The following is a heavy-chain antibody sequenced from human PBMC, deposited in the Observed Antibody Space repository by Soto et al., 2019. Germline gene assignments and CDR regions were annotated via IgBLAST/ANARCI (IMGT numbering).Heavy chain of an antibody. CDR1: GFTFSTYA. V-gene: IGHV3-30-3*01. CDR2: TSDDGTNK. CDR3: ATGDQWDILYPLDI. Sequence: GGTLSLSCAASGFTFSTYAIYWVRQAPGKGLEWVAVTSDDGTNKYYADSVKGRFTISRDNSKNTLFLQMNSLRAEDTAVYYCATGDQWDILYPLDIWGQGTMVTVSS. J-gene: IGHJ3*02. D-gene: IGHD1-26*01.